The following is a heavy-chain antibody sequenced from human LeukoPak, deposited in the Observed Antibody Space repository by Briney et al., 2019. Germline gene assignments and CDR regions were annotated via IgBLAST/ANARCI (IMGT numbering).Heavy chain of an antibody. CDR2: ISAHNGNT. CDR1: GYTFTTYG. CDR3: ARDGLIAAAGTGGN. J-gene: IGHJ4*02. V-gene: IGHV1-18*01. D-gene: IGHD6-13*01. Sequence: GASVKVSCKASGYTFTTYGINWVRQAPGQGLEWMGWISAHNGNTNYAQKFQGRVTMTTDTSTSTAYMELRGLRSDDTAMYYCARDGLIAAAGTGGNWGQGTLVTVSS.